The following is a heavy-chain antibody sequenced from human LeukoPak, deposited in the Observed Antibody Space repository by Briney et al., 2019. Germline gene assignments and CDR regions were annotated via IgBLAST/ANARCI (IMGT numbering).Heavy chain of an antibody. CDR1: GGSFSGYY. Sequence: SETLSLTCAVYGGSFSGYYWSWIRQPPGKGLEWIGEINHSENTNYNPSLKSRVTISVDTSKNQFSLKLSSVTAADTAVYYCARDLDSSGYYFDYWGQGTLVTVSS. CDR3: ARDLDSSGYYFDY. CDR2: INHSENT. V-gene: IGHV4-34*01. J-gene: IGHJ4*02. D-gene: IGHD3-22*01.